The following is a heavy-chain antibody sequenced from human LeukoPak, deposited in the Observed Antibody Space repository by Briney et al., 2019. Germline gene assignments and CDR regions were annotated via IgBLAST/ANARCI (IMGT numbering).Heavy chain of an antibody. CDR2: ISWNRGSM. Sequence: PGRSLRLSCAASGFTFDDYAMHWVRQAPGKGLEWVSGISWNRGSMGYADSVKGRFTISRDNAKNSLYLQMNSLRAEDTALYYCAKDRGSSSYYGMDVCGQGTTVTVSS. CDR3: AKDRGSSSYYGMDV. V-gene: IGHV3-9*01. D-gene: IGHD6-13*01. CDR1: GFTFDDYA. J-gene: IGHJ6*02.